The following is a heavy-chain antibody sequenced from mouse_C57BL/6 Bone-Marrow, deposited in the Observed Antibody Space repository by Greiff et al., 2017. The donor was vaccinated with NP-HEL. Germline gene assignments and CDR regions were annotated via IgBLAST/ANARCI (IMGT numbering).Heavy chain of an antibody. J-gene: IGHJ4*01. V-gene: IGHV2-2*01. CDR3: ASYDYDDAMDY. Sequence: QVQLKESGPGLVQPSQSLSITCTVSGFSLTSYGVHWVRQSPGKGLEWLGVIWSGGSTDYNAAFISRLSISKDNSKSQVFFKRNRLQADDTAIYYCASYDYDDAMDYWGQGTSVTVSS. D-gene: IGHD2-4*01. CDR1: GFSLTSYG. CDR2: IWSGGST.